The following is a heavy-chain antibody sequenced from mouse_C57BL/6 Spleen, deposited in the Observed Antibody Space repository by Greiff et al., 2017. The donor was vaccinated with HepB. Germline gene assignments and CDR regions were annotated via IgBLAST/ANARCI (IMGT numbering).Heavy chain of an antibody. CDR3: ARDLVITTDPYFDY. V-gene: IGHV5-4*01. CDR2: ISDGGSYT. Sequence: EVQLVESGGGLVKPGGSLKLSCAASGFTFSSYAMSWVRQTPEKRLEWVATISDGGSYTYYPDKVKGRFTISRDNAKNNLYLQMSHLKSEDTAMYYCARDLVITTDPYFDYWGQGTTLTVSS. D-gene: IGHD1-1*01. J-gene: IGHJ2*01. CDR1: GFTFSSYA.